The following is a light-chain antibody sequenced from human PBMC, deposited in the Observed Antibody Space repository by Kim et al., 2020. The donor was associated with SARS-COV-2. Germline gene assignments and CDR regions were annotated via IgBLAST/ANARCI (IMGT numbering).Light chain of an antibody. CDR3: QQGYGTPFT. Sequence: DIQMTQSPSSLSASVGDRVTITCRASQSISRYLNWYQQKPGKAPKLLISVASSLQSGVPSRFSGSGSGTDFTLAISSLQPEDFGTYYCQQGYGTPFTFGPGTKVDIK. CDR1: QSISRY. J-gene: IGKJ3*01. CDR2: VAS. V-gene: IGKV1-39*01.